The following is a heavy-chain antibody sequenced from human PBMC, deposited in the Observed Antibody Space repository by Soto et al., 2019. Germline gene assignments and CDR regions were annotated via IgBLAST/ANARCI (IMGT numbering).Heavy chain of an antibody. D-gene: IGHD3-22*01. J-gene: IGHJ6*02. V-gene: IGHV3-33*01. CDR2: IWYDGSNK. CDR3: ARDPYYDSRRGMDV. CDR1: GFTFSSYG. Sequence: QVQLVESGGGVVKPWRSLRLSCAASGFTFSSYGMHWVRQAPGKGLEWVAVIWYDGSNKYYADSVKGRFTISRDNSKNTLYLKMTSLRGEDTAVYYCARDPYYDSRRGMDVWGQGPTVTVSS.